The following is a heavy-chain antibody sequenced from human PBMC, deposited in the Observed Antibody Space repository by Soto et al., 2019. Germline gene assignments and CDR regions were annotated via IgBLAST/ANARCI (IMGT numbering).Heavy chain of an antibody. D-gene: IGHD3-10*02. J-gene: IGHJ4*02. CDR1: GFIFSNNG. CDR2: MSYDGSDT. Sequence: AGGSLRLSCVGSGFIFSNNGMHWVRQTPGKGLEWVAFMSYDGSDTFYADSVKGRFTISRENSKSTLFLHMSNLRAEDTAMYYCTTVRVADSALDHWGQGTLVTVSS. CDR3: TTVRVADSALDH. V-gene: IGHV3-30*02.